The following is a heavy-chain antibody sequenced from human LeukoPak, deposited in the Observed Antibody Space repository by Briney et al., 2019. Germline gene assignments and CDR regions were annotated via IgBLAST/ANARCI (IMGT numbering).Heavy chain of an antibody. D-gene: IGHD6-13*01. J-gene: IGHJ4*02. CDR1: GGSFSGYY. CDR2: INHSGST. Sequence: NSSETLSLTCTVYGGSFSGYYWSWIRQPPGKGLEWIGEINHSGSTNYNPSLKSRVTISVDTSKNQFSLKLSSVTAADTAVYYCARDFFSSSRGFDYWGQGTLVTVSS. V-gene: IGHV4-34*01. CDR3: ARDFFSSSRGFDY.